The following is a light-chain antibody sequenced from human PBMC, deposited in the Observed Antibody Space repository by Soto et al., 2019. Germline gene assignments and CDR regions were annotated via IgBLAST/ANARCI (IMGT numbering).Light chain of an antibody. V-gene: IGLV2-14*01. J-gene: IGLJ1*01. CDR2: EVS. Sequence: QSAVTLPACVSGSPGQSITISCTGTSSGIRDYNYVSWYQQLPGNAPKLIMYEVSNRPSGISNRFSGSKSGNTASLTISGLQAEDEAHYYCSSKSPDFFGTGTKVTVL. CDR1: SSGIRDYNY. CDR3: SSKSPDF.